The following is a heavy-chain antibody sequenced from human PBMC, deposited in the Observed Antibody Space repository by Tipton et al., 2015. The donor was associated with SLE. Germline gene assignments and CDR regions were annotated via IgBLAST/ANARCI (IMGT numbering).Heavy chain of an antibody. CDR2: INPSGGST. Sequence: QLVQSGAEVKKPGASVKVSCKASGYTFSTYSIHWVRQAPGQGLDWMGIINPSGGSTTYARKFQGRVTMTSDTSTSTVYMELSSLRSEDTAVYYCAGGRGADYWGQGTLVTVSS. J-gene: IGHJ4*02. CDR3: AGGRGADY. D-gene: IGHD3-10*01. V-gene: IGHV1-46*01. CDR1: GYTFSTYS.